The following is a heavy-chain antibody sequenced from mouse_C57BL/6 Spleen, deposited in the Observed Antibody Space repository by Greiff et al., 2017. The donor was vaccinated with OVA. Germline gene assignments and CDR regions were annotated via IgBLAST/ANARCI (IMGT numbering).Heavy chain of an antibody. Sequence: VQLQQPGAELVKPGASVKMSCKASGYTFTSYWITWVKQRPGQGLEWIGDIYPGSGSTNYNEKFKSKATLTVDTSSSTAYMQLSSLTSEDSAVYYCARVIITTVVGDFDVWGTGTTVTVSS. J-gene: IGHJ1*03. D-gene: IGHD1-1*01. CDR1: GYTFTSYW. V-gene: IGHV1-55*01. CDR2: IYPGSGST. CDR3: ARVIITTVVGDFDV.